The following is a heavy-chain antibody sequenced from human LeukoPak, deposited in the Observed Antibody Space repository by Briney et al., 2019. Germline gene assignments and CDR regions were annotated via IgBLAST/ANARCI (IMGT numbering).Heavy chain of an antibody. CDR2: IYYSGST. J-gene: IGHJ4*02. CDR3: ARHWPAMASFDY. V-gene: IGHV4-39*01. Sequence: SETLSLTCTVSGGSISSSSYYWGWIRQPPGKGLEWIGSIYYSGSTYYNPSLKSRVTISVDTSKNQFSLKLSSVTAADTAVYYCARHWPAMASFDYWGQGTLVTVSS. CDR1: GGSISSSSYY. D-gene: IGHD5-18*01.